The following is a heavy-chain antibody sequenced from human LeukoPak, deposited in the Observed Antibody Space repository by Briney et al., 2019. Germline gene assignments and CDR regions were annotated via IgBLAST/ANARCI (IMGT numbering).Heavy chain of an antibody. V-gene: IGHV3-7*01. CDR1: GFTFSSYW. CDR2: IKQDGSEK. J-gene: IGHJ6*03. Sequence: GGSLRLSCAPSGFTFSSYWMSWVRQAPGKGLEWVANIKQDGSEKYYVDSVKGRFTISRDNAKNSLYLQMNSLRAEDTAVYYCARESLYYYYYYMDVWGKGTTVTVSS. CDR3: ARESLYYYYYYMDV.